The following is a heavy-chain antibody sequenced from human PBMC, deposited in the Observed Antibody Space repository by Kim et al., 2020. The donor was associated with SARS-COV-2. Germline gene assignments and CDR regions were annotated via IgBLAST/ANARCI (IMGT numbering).Heavy chain of an antibody. Sequence: SETLSLTCAVYGGSFTNDYWSWIGQPPGTLLVWVGEVNPSGETNYNTTLKRRVAISGDTPKNQFSLRLTSVPAADTAVYYCAGAAFIMVRGVNITQRVGFDIWGQGTTVTVSS. D-gene: IGHD3-10*01. V-gene: IGHV4-34*01. CDR1: GGSFTNDY. CDR3: AGAAFIMVRGVNITQRVGFDI. CDR2: VNPSGET. J-gene: IGHJ3*02.